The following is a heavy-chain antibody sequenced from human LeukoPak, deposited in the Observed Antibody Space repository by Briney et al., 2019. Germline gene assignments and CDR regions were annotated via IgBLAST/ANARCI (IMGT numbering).Heavy chain of an antibody. D-gene: IGHD1-14*01. CDR3: ARTLTGAFDI. CDR1: GGSISSSSYY. V-gene: IGHV4-39*01. CDR2: VYYSGST. Sequence: PSETLSLTCTVSGGSISSSSYYWGWIRQPPGKGLEWIGSVYYSGSTYYNPSLKSRVTISVDTSKNQFSLKLSSVTVADTAVYYCARTLTGAFDIWGQGTMVTVSS. J-gene: IGHJ3*02.